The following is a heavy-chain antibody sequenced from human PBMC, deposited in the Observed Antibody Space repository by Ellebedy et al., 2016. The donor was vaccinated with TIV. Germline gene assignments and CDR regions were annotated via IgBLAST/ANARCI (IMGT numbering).Heavy chain of an antibody. J-gene: IGHJ3*02. CDR1: GFTISTYS. CDR3: VREGVPRGFDI. Sequence: GESLKISCSASGFTISTYSIHWVRQAPGEGLEYVSTISTNGVTAYYADSVRARFIISRDNSRNSVYVQMSSLRAEDTAVYYCVREGVPRGFDIWGQGTMVTVSS. D-gene: IGHD2-2*01. V-gene: IGHV3-64*05. CDR2: ISTNGVTA.